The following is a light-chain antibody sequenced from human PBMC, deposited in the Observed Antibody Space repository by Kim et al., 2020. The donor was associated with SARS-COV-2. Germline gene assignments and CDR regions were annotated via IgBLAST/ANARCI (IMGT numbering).Light chain of an antibody. J-gene: IGLJ2*01. CDR2: QDS. Sequence: VAPGQTASITFSGDKLGDKYACWYQQKPGQSPVLVIYQDSKRPSGIPERFSGSNSGNTATLTISGTQAMDEADYYCQAWDSSTVVFGGGTQLTVL. CDR1: KLGDKY. V-gene: IGLV3-1*01. CDR3: QAWDSSTVV.